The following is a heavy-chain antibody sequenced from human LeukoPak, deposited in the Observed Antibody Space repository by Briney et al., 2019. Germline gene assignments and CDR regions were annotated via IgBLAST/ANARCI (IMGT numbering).Heavy chain of an antibody. CDR3: ARDYQEAFDI. Sequence: GGSLRLSCAASGFTFSSYAMHWVRQAPGKGLEWVAVISYDGSNKYYADSVKGRFTISRDNSKNTLYLQMNSLRAEDTAVYYCARDYQEAFDIWGQGTMATVSS. V-gene: IGHV3-30-3*01. J-gene: IGHJ3*02. D-gene: IGHD3-16*02. CDR2: ISYDGSNK. CDR1: GFTFSSYA.